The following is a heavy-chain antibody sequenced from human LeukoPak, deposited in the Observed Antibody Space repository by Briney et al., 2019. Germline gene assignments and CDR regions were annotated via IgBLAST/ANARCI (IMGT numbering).Heavy chain of an antibody. Sequence: ASVKVSCKASGYTFTSYYMHWVRQAPGQGLEWMGIINPSGGGTSYAQKFQGRVTMTRDTSTSTVYMELSSLRSEDTAVYYCARAPDILTGYHYYYYMDVWGKGTTVTVSS. CDR2: INPSGGGT. CDR3: ARAPDILTGYHYYYYMDV. J-gene: IGHJ6*03. CDR1: GYTFTSYY. D-gene: IGHD3-9*01. V-gene: IGHV1-46*01.